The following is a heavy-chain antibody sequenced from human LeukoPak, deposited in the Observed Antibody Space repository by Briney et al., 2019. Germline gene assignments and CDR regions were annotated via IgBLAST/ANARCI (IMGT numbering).Heavy chain of an antibody. V-gene: IGHV4-39*01. D-gene: IGHD5-18*01. CDR2: IYYSGST. CDR3: ARQGYSYGQDLFDS. CDR1: GGSISSSSYY. J-gene: IGHJ4*02. Sequence: SETLSLTCTVSGGSISSSSYYWGWIRQPPGKGLEWIGSIYYSGSTYYNPSLKSRVTISVDTSKNQFSLKLSSVTAADTAVYYCARQGYSYGQDLFDSWGQGTLVTVSS.